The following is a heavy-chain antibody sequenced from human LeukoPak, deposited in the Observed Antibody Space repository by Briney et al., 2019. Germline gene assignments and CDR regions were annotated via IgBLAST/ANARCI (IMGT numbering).Heavy chain of an antibody. CDR1: GFTFSGYA. D-gene: IGHD2-2*02. CDR3: ARTEPAAIPAPEAFDY. CDR2: ISGSGGST. Sequence: GGSLRLSCAASGFTFSGYAMSWVRQAPGKGLEWVSAISGSGGSTYYADSVKGRFTISRDNSKNTLYLQMNSLRAEDTAVYYCARTEPAAIPAPEAFDYWGQGTLVTVSS. V-gene: IGHV3-23*01. J-gene: IGHJ4*02.